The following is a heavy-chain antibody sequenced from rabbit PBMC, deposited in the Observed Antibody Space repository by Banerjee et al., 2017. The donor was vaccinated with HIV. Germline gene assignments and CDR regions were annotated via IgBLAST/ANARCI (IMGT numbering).Heavy chain of an antibody. V-gene: IGHV1S40*01. CDR1: GFSFSSSDY. CDR3: ARDLTDVIGWNFGW. CDR2: IAGSGSGFT. Sequence: QSLEESGGDLVKPGASLTLTCTASGFSFSSSDYMCWVRQAPGKGLEWISCIAGSGSGFTYSATWAKGRFTISKTSSTTVTLQMTSLTVADTATYFCARDLTDVIGWNFGWWGQGTLVTVS. J-gene: IGHJ3*01. D-gene: IGHD4-1*01.